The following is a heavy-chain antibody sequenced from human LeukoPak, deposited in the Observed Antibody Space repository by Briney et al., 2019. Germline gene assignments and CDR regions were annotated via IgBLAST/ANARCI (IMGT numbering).Heavy chain of an antibody. CDR2: ISYDGSNK. V-gene: IGHV3-30-3*02. CDR1: GFTFSSYA. CDR3: AKSPRSSDAARPFDY. D-gene: IGHD6-6*01. J-gene: IGHJ4*02. Sequence: GGSLRLSCAASGFTFSSYAMHWVRQAPGKGLEWVAVISYDGSNKYYADSVKGRFTISRDNSQNILYLQMNSLRAEDTAVYYCAKSPRSSDAARPFDYWGQGTLVTVSS.